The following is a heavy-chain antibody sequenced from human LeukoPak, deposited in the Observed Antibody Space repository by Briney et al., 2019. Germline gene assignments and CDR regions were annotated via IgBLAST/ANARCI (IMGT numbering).Heavy chain of an antibody. D-gene: IGHD6-25*01. CDR1: GGSVSSDSYF. CDR3: ARDSARLYYYYGMDV. V-gene: IGHV4-61*01. J-gene: IGHJ6*02. Sequence: SETLSLTCSVSGGSVSSDSYFWNWVRQPPGKGLEWIGYIYSSGSTNYNRSLKSRVTISVDTSKNQFSLKLSSVTAADTAVYYCARDSARLYYYYGMDVWGQGTTVTVSS. CDR2: IYSSGST.